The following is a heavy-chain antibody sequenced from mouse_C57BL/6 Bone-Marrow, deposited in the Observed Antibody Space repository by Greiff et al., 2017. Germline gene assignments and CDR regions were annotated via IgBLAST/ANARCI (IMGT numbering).Heavy chain of an antibody. V-gene: IGHV14-2*01. CDR1: GFNIKDYY. CDR2: IDPEDGET. CDR3: ARTGSSPWFAY. D-gene: IGHD1-1*01. Sequence: VQLQQSGAELVKPGASVKLSCTASGFNIKDYYMHWVKQRTEQGLEWIGRIDPEDGETKYAQKFQGKATITADTSSNTAYLQLSSLTSEDTAVYYCARTGSSPWFAYWGQGTLVTVSA. J-gene: IGHJ3*01.